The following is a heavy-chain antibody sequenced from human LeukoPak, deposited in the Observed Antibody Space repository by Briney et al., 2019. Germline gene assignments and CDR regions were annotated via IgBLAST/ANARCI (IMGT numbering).Heavy chain of an antibody. J-gene: IGHJ4*02. CDR3: AKDVGYFDY. CDR2: LSYDGSYK. CDR1: GFTFSNYA. Sequence: PGGSLRLSCAASGFTFSNYAMHWVRQAPGMGLEWLAVLSYDGSYKYYSDSVKGRFTITRDNSKNTLYLQMNSLRAEDTAVYYCAKDVGYFDYWGQGTLVTVSS. V-gene: IGHV3-30*04.